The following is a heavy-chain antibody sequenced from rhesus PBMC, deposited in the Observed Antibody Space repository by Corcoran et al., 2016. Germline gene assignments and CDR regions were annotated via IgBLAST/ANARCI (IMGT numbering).Heavy chain of an antibody. CDR3: AREYLAAAGYYYFDY. CDR2: IGGSSGST. D-gene: IGHD6-25*01. CDR1: GYSISSGYG. Sequence: QVQLQESGPGLVKPSETLSLTCAVSGYSISSGYGWSWIRQPPGQGRGWIGYIGGSSGSTNYNPSLKSRVTISKDTSKNQFSLKLSSVTAADTAVYYCAREYLAAAGYYYFDYWGQGVLVTVSS. V-gene: IGHV4-127*01. J-gene: IGHJ4*01.